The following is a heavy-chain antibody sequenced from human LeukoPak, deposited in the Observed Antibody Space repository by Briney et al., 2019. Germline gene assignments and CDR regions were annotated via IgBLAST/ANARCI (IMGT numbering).Heavy chain of an antibody. Sequence: GGSLRLSCAASGFTFSSYWMSWVRQAPGKGLEWVANIKQDGSEKYYVDSVKGRFTISRDNAKNSLSLQMNSLRAEDTGVYYCARRRFYDTSGYHFDHWGQGTLVTVSS. D-gene: IGHD3-22*01. V-gene: IGHV3-7*01. J-gene: IGHJ4*02. CDR2: IKQDGSEK. CDR1: GFTFSSYW. CDR3: ARRRFYDTSGYHFDH.